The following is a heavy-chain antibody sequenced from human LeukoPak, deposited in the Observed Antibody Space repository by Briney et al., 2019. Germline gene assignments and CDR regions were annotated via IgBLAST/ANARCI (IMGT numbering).Heavy chain of an antibody. J-gene: IGHJ3*02. V-gene: IGHV1-69*13. CDR3: AREMFGFESNFYAFDI. D-gene: IGHD3-3*01. CDR2: IIPISGTA. Sequence: GSSVKVSCKTSVGTFSSYGISWVRQAPGQRLEWMGVIIPISGTANSAQKFQGRVTITADESTSTAYMEMSSLRSEDTAVYYCAREMFGFESNFYAFDIWGQGTMVTVSS. CDR1: VGTFSSYG.